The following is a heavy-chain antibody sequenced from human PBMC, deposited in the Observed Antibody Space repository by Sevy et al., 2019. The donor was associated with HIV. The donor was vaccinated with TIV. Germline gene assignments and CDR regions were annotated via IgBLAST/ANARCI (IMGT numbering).Heavy chain of an antibody. V-gene: IGHV3-23*01. J-gene: IGHJ4*02. Sequence: GGSLRLSCAASGFTFNNFAMSWVRRAPEKGLEWVSTIAPSGDSTYYADSVKGRFTMSRDNSKNTLYLQMNSLRAEDTAVYYCAKRSRSPVAMFAPFDYWGQGTLVTVSS. CDR2: IAPSGDST. CDR1: GFTFNNFA. D-gene: IGHD2-2*01. CDR3: AKRSRSPVAMFAPFDY.